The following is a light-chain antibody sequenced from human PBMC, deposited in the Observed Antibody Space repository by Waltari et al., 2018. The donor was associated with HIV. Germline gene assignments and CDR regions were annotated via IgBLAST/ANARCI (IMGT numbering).Light chain of an antibody. CDR1: QSISTS. CDR2: AAS. J-gene: IGKJ1*01. Sequence: DIQMTQSPSSLSASVGDRVTITCRASQSISTSLNWYQQKPGKAPKLLIYAASSLQSGVPSRFSGSGFGTDFTLTISSLQPEDFATYYCQQSYSNPRTFGQGTKVEIK. CDR3: QQSYSNPRT. V-gene: IGKV1-39*01.